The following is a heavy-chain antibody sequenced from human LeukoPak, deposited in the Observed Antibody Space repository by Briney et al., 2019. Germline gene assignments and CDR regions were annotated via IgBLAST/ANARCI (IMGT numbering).Heavy chain of an antibody. V-gene: IGHV1-18*01. Sequence: GASVKVSCKASGYTFTNYAISWVRQAPGQGLEWIGWISAHNHNTNYAQKFQGRVTITADKSTSTAYMELSSLRSEDTAVYYCARSEWLAVLDAFDIWGQGTMVTVSS. CDR2: ISAHNHNT. D-gene: IGHD6-19*01. J-gene: IGHJ3*02. CDR1: GYTFTNYA. CDR3: ARSEWLAVLDAFDI.